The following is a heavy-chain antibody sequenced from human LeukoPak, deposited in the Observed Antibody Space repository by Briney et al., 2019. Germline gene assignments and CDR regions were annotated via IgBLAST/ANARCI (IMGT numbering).Heavy chain of an antibody. CDR1: GFTFSSHG. D-gene: IGHD3-16*01. CDR2: ISPSGGIT. J-gene: IGHJ1*01. V-gene: IGHV3-23*01. CDR3: AKDDDWGRYKH. Sequence: GGSLRLSCAATGFTFSSHGMNWVRQAPGKGREWVSGISPSGGITYYTDSVKGRFTISRDNSKNTQSLQMNSLRAEDTAVYYCAKDDDWGRYKHWGQGTLVTVSS.